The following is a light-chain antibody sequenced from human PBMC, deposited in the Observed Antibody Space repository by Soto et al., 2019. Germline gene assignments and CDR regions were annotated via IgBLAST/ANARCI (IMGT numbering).Light chain of an antibody. V-gene: IGKV1-39*01. J-gene: IGKJ4*01. CDR3: QQSYNSPLT. Sequence: DIQMTQSPSSLSASVGDRVTLTCRASQPIATYLSWFQQRPGKAPKLLIFAASRLHGGVPSRFSGSGSGTELTLTISSLQPDDFASYYCQQSYNSPLTFGGGTKVEVK. CDR1: QPIATY. CDR2: AAS.